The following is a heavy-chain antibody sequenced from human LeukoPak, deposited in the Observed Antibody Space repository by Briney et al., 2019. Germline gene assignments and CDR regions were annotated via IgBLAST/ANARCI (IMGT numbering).Heavy chain of an antibody. CDR1: GYTFTSYG. CDR3: ARVSYSNYSIGYFDY. D-gene: IGHD4-11*01. V-gene: IGHV1-18*01. CDR2: ISAYNGNT. Sequence: GASVKVSCEASGYTFTSYGISWVRQAPGQGLEWMGWISAYNGNTNYAQKLQGRVTMTTDTSTSTAYMELRSLRSDDTAVYYCARVSYSNYSIGYFDYWGQGTLVTVSS. J-gene: IGHJ4*02.